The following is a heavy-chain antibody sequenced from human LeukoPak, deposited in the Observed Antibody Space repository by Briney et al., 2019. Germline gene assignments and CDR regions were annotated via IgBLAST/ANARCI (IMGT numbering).Heavy chain of an antibody. V-gene: IGHV4-31*03. CDR3: ARYYYDSSGSDAFDI. CDR2: IYYSGST. Sequence: SQTLSLTCTVSGGSISSGGYSWSWIRQHPGKGLEWIGYIYYSGSTYYNPSLKSRVTISVDTSKNQFSLKLSSVTAADTAVYYCARYYYDSSGSDAFDIWGQETMVTVSS. CDR1: GGSISSGGYS. D-gene: IGHD3-22*01. J-gene: IGHJ3*02.